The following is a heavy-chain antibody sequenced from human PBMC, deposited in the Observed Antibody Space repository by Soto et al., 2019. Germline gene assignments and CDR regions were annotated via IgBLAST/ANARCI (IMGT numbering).Heavy chain of an antibody. J-gene: IGHJ4*02. D-gene: IGHD4-4*01. CDR2: ISGNGGST. Sequence: GGSLRLSCAASGFTFSSYAMSWVRQAPGKGLEWVSAISGNGGSTYHSDSVKGRFTISRDNSKNTLYLQMNSLRAEDTAVYYCAKDPYSNYFDDWGQGTLVTVYS. CDR3: AKDPYSNYFDD. CDR1: GFTFSSYA. V-gene: IGHV3-23*01.